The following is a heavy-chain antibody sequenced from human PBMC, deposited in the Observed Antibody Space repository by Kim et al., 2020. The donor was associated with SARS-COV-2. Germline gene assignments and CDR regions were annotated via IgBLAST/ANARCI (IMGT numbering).Heavy chain of an antibody. V-gene: IGHV4-59*01. J-gene: IGHJ6*03. D-gene: IGHD3-3*01. Sequence: SRVTISVDTSKNQFSLKLSSVTAADTAVYYCARDGFWRDYSRKYYYYMDVWGKGTTVTVSS. CDR3: ARDGFWRDYSRKYYYYMDV.